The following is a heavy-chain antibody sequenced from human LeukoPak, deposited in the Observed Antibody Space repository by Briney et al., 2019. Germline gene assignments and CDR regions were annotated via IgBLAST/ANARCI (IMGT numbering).Heavy chain of an antibody. CDR3: TRGWAAAGVYYYYMDV. CDR2: MYCSGST. V-gene: IGHV4-39*07. Sequence: PSETLSLTCTVSGGSISSSSYYWGWIRQPPGKGLEWIGSMYCSGSTYYNPSLKSRVTISADTSKNQFSLRLRSVTAADTALYYCTRGWAAAGVYYYYMDVWGKGTTVTVSS. D-gene: IGHD6-13*01. J-gene: IGHJ6*03. CDR1: GGSISSSSYY.